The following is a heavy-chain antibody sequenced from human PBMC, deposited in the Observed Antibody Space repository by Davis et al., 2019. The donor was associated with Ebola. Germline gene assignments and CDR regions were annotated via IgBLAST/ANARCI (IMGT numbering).Heavy chain of an antibody. J-gene: IGHJ6*02. D-gene: IGHD2-2*01. CDR3: AKVADCSSTSCHWLGYYYYYYGMDV. CDR2: ISYDGSNK. CDR1: GFTFITYD. V-gene: IGHV3-30*18. Sequence: GGSLRLSCAASGFTFITYDMTWVRQAPGKGLEWVAVISYDGSNKYYADSVKGRFTISRDNSKNTLYLQMNSLRAEDTAVYYCAKVADCSSTSCHWLGYYYYYYGMDVWGQGTTVTVSS.